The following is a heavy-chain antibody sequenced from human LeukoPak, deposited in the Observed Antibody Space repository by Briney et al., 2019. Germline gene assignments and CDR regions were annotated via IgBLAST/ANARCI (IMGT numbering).Heavy chain of an antibody. D-gene: IGHD6-19*01. Sequence: GASVKVSCKASGYTFTGYYMHWVRQAPGQGLEWMGWINPNSGGTNYAQKFQGRVTMTRDTSISTAYMELSRLRSDDTAVYYCARDHLVSFSGPGDYWGQGTLVTVSS. J-gene: IGHJ4*02. CDR1: GYTFTGYY. CDR3: ARDHLVSFSGPGDY. V-gene: IGHV1-2*02. CDR2: INPNSGGT.